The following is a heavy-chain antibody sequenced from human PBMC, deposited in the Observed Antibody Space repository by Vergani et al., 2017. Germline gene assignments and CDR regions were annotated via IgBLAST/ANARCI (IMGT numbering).Heavy chain of an antibody. J-gene: IGHJ4*02. D-gene: IGHD3-16*01. CDR3: ARHDRKTYTATMGWYDY. Sequence: EVQLLESGGDLVQPGGSLRLSCAASGFTFNHYAMNWVRQAPGKGLEWVGSIRYSGPTYYNLPLQSRTTISLDTSKNQFSLKLSSATAADTALYFCARHDRKTYTATMGWYDYWGQGILVTVSS. V-gene: IGHV3-23*05. CDR1: GFTFNHYA. CDR2: IRYSGPT.